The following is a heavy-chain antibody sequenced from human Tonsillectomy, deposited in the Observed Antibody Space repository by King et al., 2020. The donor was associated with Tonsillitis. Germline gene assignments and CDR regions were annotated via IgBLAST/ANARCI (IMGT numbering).Heavy chain of an antibody. D-gene: IGHD2-15*01. CDR3: AMMGASAATSSFDY. CDR1: GFTFSSYS. Sequence: VQLVESGGGLVKPGGSLRLSCAASGFTFSSYSMNWVRQAPGQGLEWVSFISSGSNYMYYGDSVKGRFTISRDNAKNSLYLQMNSLRAEDTAVYDCAMMGASAATSSFDYWGQGTLVTVSS. J-gene: IGHJ4*02. V-gene: IGHV3-21*01. CDR2: ISSGSNYM.